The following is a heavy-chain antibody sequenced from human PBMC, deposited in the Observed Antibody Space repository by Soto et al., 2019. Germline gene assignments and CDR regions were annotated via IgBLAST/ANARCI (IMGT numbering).Heavy chain of an antibody. J-gene: IGHJ4*02. V-gene: IGHV1-18*01. CDR3: ARARGSYALDY. CDR2: ISANNGNT. D-gene: IGHD1-26*01. CDR1: GYTFTSYG. Sequence: QVQLVQSGAEVKKPGASVKVSCKASGYTFTSYGISWVRQAPGQGLEWMGWISANNGNTNYAQKLQGRVTMTTDTSTSPADMELRSLRSDDTAVYYCARARGSYALDYWGQGTLVTVSS.